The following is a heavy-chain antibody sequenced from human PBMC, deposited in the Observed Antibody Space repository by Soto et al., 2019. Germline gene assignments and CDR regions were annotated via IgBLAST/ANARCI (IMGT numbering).Heavy chain of an antibody. CDR3: ERESEDLTSNFDY. V-gene: IGHV3-21*06. Sequence: PGGSLRLSCAASGSTFTRYGMNWVRQAPGKGLEWVSSISSTTNYIYYGDSMKGRFTISRDNAKNSLYLEMNSLRAEDTAVYYCERESEDLTSNFDYWGQGTLVTVSS. CDR1: GSTFTRYG. CDR2: ISSTTNYI. J-gene: IGHJ4*02.